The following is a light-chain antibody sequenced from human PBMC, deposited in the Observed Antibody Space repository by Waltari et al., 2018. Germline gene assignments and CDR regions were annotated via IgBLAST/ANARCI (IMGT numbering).Light chain of an antibody. CDR1: QSISSW. V-gene: IGKV1-5*03. CDR2: KAS. J-gene: IGKJ2*01. Sequence: DIQMTQSPSTLSASVGHRVTITCRASQSISSWLAWYQQKPGKAPKLLIYKASSLESGVPSRFSGSGSGTEFTLTISSLQPDDFATYYCQQYNSPPYTFGQGTKLEIK. CDR3: QQYNSPPYT.